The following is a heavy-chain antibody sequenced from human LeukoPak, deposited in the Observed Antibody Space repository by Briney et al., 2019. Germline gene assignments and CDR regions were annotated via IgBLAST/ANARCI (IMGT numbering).Heavy chain of an antibody. D-gene: IGHD3-10*01. Sequence: SETLSLTCAVYGGSFSGYYWSWIRQPPGKGLEWIGEINHSGSTNYNPSLKGRVTISVDTSKNQFSLKLSSVTAADTAVYYCATQVVRGVIANWGQGTLVTVSS. V-gene: IGHV4-34*01. J-gene: IGHJ4*02. CDR3: ATQVVRGVIAN. CDR2: INHSGST. CDR1: GGSFSGYY.